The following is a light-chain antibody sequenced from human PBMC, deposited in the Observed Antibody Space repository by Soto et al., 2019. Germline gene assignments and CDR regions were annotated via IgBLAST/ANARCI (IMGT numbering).Light chain of an antibody. CDR1: QTLSSSF. CDR3: QQYGYLGT. CDR2: ATS. J-gene: IGKJ1*01. Sequence: EIVLTQSPGTVSFSRGVTSTSCCRTSQTLSSSFLAWYQQTPGQAPRLLIYATSTRAIDIPDRFSGSGSGTDFTLTISRLEPEDFAVYYCQQYGYLGTFGQGTKVDIK. V-gene: IGKV3-20*01.